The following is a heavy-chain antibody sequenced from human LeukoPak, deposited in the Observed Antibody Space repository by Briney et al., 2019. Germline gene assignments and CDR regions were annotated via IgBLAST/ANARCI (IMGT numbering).Heavy chain of an antibody. CDR2: INGDGSIT. J-gene: IGHJ4*02. Sequence: GGSLRLSCAASGFTFSSYWMHWVRQAPGKGLVWVSRINGDGSITHHADSVKGRFTISRDNARNTLYLQMNSLSAGDTAVYYCSRPFDSWGQGTLVTVSS. CDR1: GFTFSSYW. V-gene: IGHV3-74*01. CDR3: SRPFDS.